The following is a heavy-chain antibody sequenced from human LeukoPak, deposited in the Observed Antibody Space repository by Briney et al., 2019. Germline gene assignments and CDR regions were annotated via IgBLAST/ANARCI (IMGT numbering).Heavy chain of an antibody. D-gene: IGHD5-18*01. CDR2: ISPWSDYI. Sequence: GGSLRLSCAASGFDFSSYSMNWVRQAPEKGLEWVSAISPWSDYIYYVDSVKGRFTISRDNSKNTLYLQMNSLRAEDTALYYCAKDIRVDTAMVGYFDYWGQGTLVTVSS. CDR1: GFDFSSYS. CDR3: AKDIRVDTAMVGYFDY. V-gene: IGHV3-21*04. J-gene: IGHJ4*02.